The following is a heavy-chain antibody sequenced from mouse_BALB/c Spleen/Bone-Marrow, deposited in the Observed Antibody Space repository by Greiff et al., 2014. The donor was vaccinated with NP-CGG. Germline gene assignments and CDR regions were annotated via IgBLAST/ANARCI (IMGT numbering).Heavy chain of an antibody. CDR2: IGSGSSTI. CDR3: ARPFHYYFDV. D-gene: IGHD1-2*01. V-gene: IGHV5-17*02. J-gene: IGHJ1*01. Sequence: EVQGVESGGGLVQPGGSRKLSCAASGFTFSSFGMHWVRQAPEKGLEWVAYIGSGSSTIYYADTVKGRFTISRDNPKNTLFLQMTSLRSEDTAMYYCARPFHYYFDVWGAGTTVTVSS. CDR1: GFTFSSFG.